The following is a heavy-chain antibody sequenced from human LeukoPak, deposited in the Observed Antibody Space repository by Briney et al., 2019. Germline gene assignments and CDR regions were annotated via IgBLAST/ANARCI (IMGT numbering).Heavy chain of an antibody. V-gene: IGHV3-30*02. Sequence: GGSLRLSCAASGFTFSSYWMHWVRQPPGRGLEWVAFIRYGGSNKHYADSVKGRFTISRDNSKHTLFLQMNSVRAEDTALYYCARYGNAFDYWGQGTLVTISS. CDR3: ARYGNAFDY. CDR1: GFTFSSYW. D-gene: IGHD2-15*01. J-gene: IGHJ4*02. CDR2: IRYGGSNK.